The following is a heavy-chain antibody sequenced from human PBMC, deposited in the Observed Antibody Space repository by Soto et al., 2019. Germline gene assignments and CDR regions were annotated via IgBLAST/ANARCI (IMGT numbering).Heavy chain of an antibody. CDR3: AKDPSPSGYH. CDR1: GFTFSSYA. CDR2: ISGSGGST. V-gene: IGHV3-23*01. J-gene: IGHJ5*02. D-gene: IGHD5-12*01. Sequence: GGSLRLSCAASGFTFSSYAISWVRQAPGKGLEWVSAISGSGGSTYYADSVKGRFTISRDNSKNTLYLQMNSLRPEDTAVYYCAKDPSPSGYHWGQGTLVTVSS.